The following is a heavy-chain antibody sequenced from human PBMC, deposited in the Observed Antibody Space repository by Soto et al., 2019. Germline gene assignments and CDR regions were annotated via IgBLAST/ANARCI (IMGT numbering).Heavy chain of an antibody. D-gene: IGHD3-10*01. V-gene: IGHV1-8*01. Sequence: ASVKVSCKASGYTFTTYDINWVRQATGQGLEWMVWMNPNSGNTGYAQKFQGRVTMTRNTSINAAYVELSSLRSEETAVYYCAGAVRPYDAGSYCFEYWGQGSQVTVS. CDR2: MNPNSGNT. J-gene: IGHJ4*02. CDR1: GYTFTTYD. CDR3: AGAVRPYDAGSYCFEY.